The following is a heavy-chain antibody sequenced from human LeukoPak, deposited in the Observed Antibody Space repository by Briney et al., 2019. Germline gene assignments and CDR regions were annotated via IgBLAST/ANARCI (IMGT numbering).Heavy chain of an antibody. CDR3: AKDRWGYSHGYCVFYY. CDR1: GFTLSRYV. CDR2: ISGSGGST. V-gene: IGHV3-23*01. Sequence: GGSLRLYCAASGFTLSRYVMSGVGPARGKGLEWGSAISGSGGSTYYAGSVKGRFTISRDNSRNTLYLRMNLRRAEDTAVYYCAKDRWGYSHGYCVFYYWGQGNLVTVSS. D-gene: IGHD5-18*01. J-gene: IGHJ4*02.